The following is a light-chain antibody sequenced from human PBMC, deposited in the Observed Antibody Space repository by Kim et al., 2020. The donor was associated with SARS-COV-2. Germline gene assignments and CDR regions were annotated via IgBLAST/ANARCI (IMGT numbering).Light chain of an antibody. CDR2: LNSDGSH. V-gene: IGLV4-69*01. Sequence: ASVKLTGPLSSGHSSYAIAWHQQQPEKGPRYLMKLNSDGSHSKGDGIPDRFSGSSSGAERYLTISSLQSEDEADYYCQTWGTGIRVFGGGTKLTVL. J-gene: IGLJ3*02. CDR3: QTWGTGIRV. CDR1: SGHSSYA.